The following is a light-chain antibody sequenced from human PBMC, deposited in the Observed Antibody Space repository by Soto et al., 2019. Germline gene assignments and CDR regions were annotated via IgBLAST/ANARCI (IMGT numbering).Light chain of an antibody. CDR2: KAS. V-gene: IGKV1-13*02. Sequence: AIQLTQSPSSVSASVGDRITITCRASQDIHTFLAWYQQKPGKAPQLLIYKASTLQSGVPSRFSGSGSGTDFTLTISSLQPEDFVTYSCQQFYIFPVTFGQGTRLEIK. J-gene: IGKJ5*01. CDR1: QDIHTF. CDR3: QQFYIFPVT.